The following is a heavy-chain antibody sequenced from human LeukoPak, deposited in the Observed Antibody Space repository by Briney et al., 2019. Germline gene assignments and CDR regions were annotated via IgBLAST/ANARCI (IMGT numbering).Heavy chain of an antibody. CDR3: ARAGGYSYGYCFDY. J-gene: IGHJ4*02. Sequence: SETLSLTCTVSGGSISSYYWSWIRQPPGKGLEWIGYIYYSGSTNYNPSLKSRVTISVDTSKNQFSLKLSSVTAADTAVYYCARAGGYSYGYCFDYWGQGTLVTVSS. CDR2: IYYSGST. V-gene: IGHV4-59*08. CDR1: GGSISSYY. D-gene: IGHD5-18*01.